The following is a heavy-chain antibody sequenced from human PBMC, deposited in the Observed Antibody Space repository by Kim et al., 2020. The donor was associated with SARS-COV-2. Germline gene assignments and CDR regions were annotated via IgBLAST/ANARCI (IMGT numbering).Heavy chain of an antibody. V-gene: IGHV1-3*01. Sequence: ASVKVSCKASGYIFTSYLIHWVRQAPGQRLEWMGWINADNGNTKYSQKLQGRVTITRDTSASTVYMELSSLRSQDTAVYYCARDGAGADPYYYMDVCGQG. CDR3: ARDGAGADPYYYMDV. D-gene: IGHD3-16*01. CDR2: INADNGNT. J-gene: IGHJ6*03. CDR1: GYIFTSYL.